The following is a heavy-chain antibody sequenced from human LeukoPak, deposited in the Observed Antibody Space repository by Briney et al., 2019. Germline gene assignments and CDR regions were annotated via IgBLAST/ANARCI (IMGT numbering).Heavy chain of an antibody. J-gene: IGHJ4*02. CDR2: IVVGSGNT. D-gene: IGHD6-13*01. Sequence: SVKVSCKASGFTFTSSAVQWVRQARGQRLEWIGWIVVGSGNTNYAQKFQERVTITRDMSTSTAYMELSSLRSEDTAVYYCAVVGGSWYEYYFDYWGQGTLVTVSS. CDR3: AVVGGSWYEYYFDY. V-gene: IGHV1-58*01. CDR1: GFTFTSSA.